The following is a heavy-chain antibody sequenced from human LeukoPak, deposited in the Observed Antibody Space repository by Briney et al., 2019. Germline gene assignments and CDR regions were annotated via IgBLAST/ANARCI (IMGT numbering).Heavy chain of an antibody. CDR2: INHSGST. CDR3: ARRECSGGSCYSRRGWFDP. V-gene: IGHV4-34*01. CDR1: GGSFSGYY. Sequence: SGTLSLTCAVYGGSFSGYYWSWIRQPPGKGLEWIGEINHSGSTNYNPSLKSRVTISVDTSKNQFSLKLSSVTAADTAVYYCARRECSGGSCYSRRGWFDPWGQGTLVTVSS. D-gene: IGHD2-15*01. J-gene: IGHJ5*02.